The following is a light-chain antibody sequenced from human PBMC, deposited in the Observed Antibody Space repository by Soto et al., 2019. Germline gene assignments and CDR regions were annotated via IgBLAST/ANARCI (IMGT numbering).Light chain of an antibody. V-gene: IGLV1-40*01. CDR1: SSNIGAGYD. CDR3: QSYYRSLSVWV. Sequence: QSVLTQPPSVSGAPGQRVTISCTGSSSNIGAGYDVHWYHQLPGTAPKLLIYGNNNRPSVVPDRFSGSRSRTSASLAIPGLQDADEADYYCQSYYRSLSVWVFGGGTKVTVL. J-gene: IGLJ3*02. CDR2: GNN.